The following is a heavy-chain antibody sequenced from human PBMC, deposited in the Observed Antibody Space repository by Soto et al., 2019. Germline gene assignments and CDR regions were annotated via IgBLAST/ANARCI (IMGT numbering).Heavy chain of an antibody. J-gene: IGHJ5*02. Sequence: QVQLVQSGAEVKKPGASVKVSCKASGYTFTSYDINWVRQATGQGLEWMGWMNPNSGNTGYAQKFQGRVTMTRNTSISTAYMELSSLRSEDTAVYYCARAPPYCTNGVCYTKGWFDPWGQGTLVTVSS. CDR2: MNPNSGNT. CDR1: GYTFTSYD. D-gene: IGHD2-8*01. V-gene: IGHV1-8*01. CDR3: ARAPPYCTNGVCYTKGWFDP.